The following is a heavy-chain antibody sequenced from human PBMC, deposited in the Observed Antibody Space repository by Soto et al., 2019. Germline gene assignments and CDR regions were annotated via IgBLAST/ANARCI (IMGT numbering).Heavy chain of an antibody. CDR3: VQHAGDWIRYGMDV. J-gene: IGHJ6*02. V-gene: IGHV3-23*01. CDR1: GFIFSNYV. Sequence: EVQLLESGGALLQPGGSLRLSCAASGFIFSNYVISWVRQAPLQGLEWVSGISGSGTTTYYADSVRGRFTISRDNSKNMVYLQMTSLKAEDTAIYYCVQHAGDWIRYGMDVWGQRTTVTVSS. CDR2: ISGSGTTT. D-gene: IGHD7-27*01.